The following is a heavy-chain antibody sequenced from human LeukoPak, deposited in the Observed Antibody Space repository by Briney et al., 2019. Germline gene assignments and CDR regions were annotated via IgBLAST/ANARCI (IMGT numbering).Heavy chain of an antibody. V-gene: IGHV3-74*03. Sequence: GGSLRLSCEASGITFSGYWMHWVRQAPGKGPVWVSRINSDGSETTYADSVKGRFTISRDNAKNTLSLQMNSLRAEDTAVYYCAREIDSSGWYRIFVYWGQGTLVTVSS. CDR2: INSDGSET. J-gene: IGHJ4*02. CDR3: AREIDSSGWYRIFVY. D-gene: IGHD6-19*01. CDR1: GITFSGYW.